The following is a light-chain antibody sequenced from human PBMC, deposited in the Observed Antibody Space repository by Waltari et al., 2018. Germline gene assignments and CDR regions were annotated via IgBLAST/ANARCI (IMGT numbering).Light chain of an antibody. CDR1: QSVSRT. CDR2: GAS. Sequence: EIVLTQSPGTLSLSPGERATLSYRASQSVSRTLAWYQQKPGQAPRLLIYGASTRATGIPKRFSGGGSGTDFSLTISRLEPEDFAVYYCQHYVRLPATFGQGTKVEIK. CDR3: QHYVRLPAT. V-gene: IGKV3-20*01. J-gene: IGKJ1*01.